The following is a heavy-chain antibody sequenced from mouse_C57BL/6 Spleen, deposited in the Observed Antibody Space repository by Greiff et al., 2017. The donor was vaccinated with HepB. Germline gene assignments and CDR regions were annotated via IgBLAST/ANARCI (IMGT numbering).Heavy chain of an antibody. D-gene: IGHD2-5*01. CDR1: GYAFRSSW. CDR3: ANSNYGYYYAMDY. V-gene: IGHV1-82*01. J-gene: IGHJ4*01. CDR2: IYPGDGDT. Sequence: LQQSGPELVKPGASVKISCKASGYAFRSSWMNWVKQRPGKGLEWIGRIYPGDGDTNYNGKFKGKATLTADKSSSTAYMQLSSLTSEDSAVYFCANSNYGYYYAMDYWGQGTSVTVSS.